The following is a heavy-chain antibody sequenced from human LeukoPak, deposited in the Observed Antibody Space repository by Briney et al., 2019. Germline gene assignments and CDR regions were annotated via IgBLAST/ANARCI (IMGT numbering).Heavy chain of an antibody. CDR3: ARALRIAARPEYYYYMDA. Sequence: SVKVSCKASGGTFSSYAISWVRQAPGQGLEWMGGIIPIFGTANYAQKFQGRVTITTDESTSTAYMELSSLRSEDTAVYYCARALRIAARPEYYYYMDAWGKGTTVTVSS. D-gene: IGHD6-6*01. CDR2: IIPIFGTA. V-gene: IGHV1-69*05. CDR1: GGTFSSYA. J-gene: IGHJ6*03.